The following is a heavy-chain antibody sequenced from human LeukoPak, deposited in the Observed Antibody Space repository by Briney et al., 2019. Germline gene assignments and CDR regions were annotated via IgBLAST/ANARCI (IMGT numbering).Heavy chain of an antibody. CDR3: ARDLLGGYYYMDV. J-gene: IGHJ6*03. CDR1: GGSFSGYY. Sequence: PSETLSLTCAVYGGSFSGYYWSWIRQPPGKGLEWIGEINHSGSTNYNPSLKSRVTISVDTSKNQFSLELSSVTAADTAVYYCARDLLGGYYYMDVWGKGTTVTVSS. D-gene: IGHD2-15*01. V-gene: IGHV4-34*01. CDR2: INHSGST.